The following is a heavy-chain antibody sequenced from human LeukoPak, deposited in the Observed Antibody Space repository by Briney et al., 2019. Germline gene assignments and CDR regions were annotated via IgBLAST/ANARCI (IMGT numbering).Heavy chain of an antibody. CDR3: ARAEEATIATYY. CDR2: INPNSGST. CDR1: GYTFTGYY. Sequence: GASVKVCCKASGYTFTGYYMHWVRPAPGQGLEWMRWINPNSGSTNYAQKFQGRVTMTRDTSISTAYMELSRLRSDDTAVYYCARAEEATIATYYWGQGTLVTVSS. D-gene: IGHD5-12*01. J-gene: IGHJ4*02. V-gene: IGHV1-2*02.